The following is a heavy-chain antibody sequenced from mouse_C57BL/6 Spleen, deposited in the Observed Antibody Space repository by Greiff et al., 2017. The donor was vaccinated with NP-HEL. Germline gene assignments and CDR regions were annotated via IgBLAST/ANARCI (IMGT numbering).Heavy chain of an antibody. V-gene: IGHV1-82*01. Sequence: QVQLQQSGAELVKPGASVKISCTASGYAFSSSWMNWVKQRPGKGLEWIGLIYPGDGDTNYNGKFKGKATLTADKSSSTAYMQLSSLTSEDSAVYFCARDGNFSWYFDVWGTGTTVTVSS. CDR3: ARDGNFSWYFDV. CDR2: IYPGDGDT. D-gene: IGHD2-1*01. CDR1: GYAFSSSW. J-gene: IGHJ1*03.